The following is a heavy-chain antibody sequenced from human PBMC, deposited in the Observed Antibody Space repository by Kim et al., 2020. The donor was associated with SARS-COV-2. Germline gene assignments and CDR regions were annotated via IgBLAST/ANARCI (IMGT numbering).Heavy chain of an antibody. CDR3: ANDVVRTGTIPNHHHYGIQL. V-gene: IGHV3-30*18. D-gene: IGHD1-1*01. J-gene: IGHJ6*02. Sequence: GGSLRLSCAASGYSFGSFGVHWVRQAPGEGLEWVALISYDGTEKYYADSVKGRFSISRDNSRATAHLQMNSLRDEDTAVYYCANDVVRTGTIPNHHHYGIQLWGQGPTVTVSS. CDR2: ISYDGTEK. CDR1: GYSFGSFG.